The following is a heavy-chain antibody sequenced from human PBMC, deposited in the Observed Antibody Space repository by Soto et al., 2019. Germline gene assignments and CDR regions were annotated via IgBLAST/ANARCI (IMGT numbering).Heavy chain of an antibody. J-gene: IGHJ6*02. CDR2: IYHSGST. CDR1: GGSIISSNW. CDR3: ARVSTGSYYYYYGMDV. D-gene: IGHD3-10*01. V-gene: IGHV4-4*02. Sequence: SETLSLTCAFSGGSIISSNWWSWVRQPPGKGLECIGEIYHSGSTNYNPSLKSRVTISVDKSKNQFSLKLSSVTAADTAVYYCARVSTGSYYYYYGMDVWGQGTTVTVSS.